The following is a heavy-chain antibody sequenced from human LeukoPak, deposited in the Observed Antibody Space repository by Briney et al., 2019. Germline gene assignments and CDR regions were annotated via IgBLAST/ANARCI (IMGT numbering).Heavy chain of an antibody. J-gene: IGHJ4*02. D-gene: IGHD3-22*01. CDR3: ARDHPDSSGYSYYFDY. V-gene: IGHV3-30*03. Sequence: GGSLRLSCAASGFTFSSYGMHWVRQAPGKGLEWVAVISYDGSNKYYADSVKGRFTISRDNSKNTLYLQMNSLRAEDTAVYYCARDHPDSSGYSYYFDYWGQGTLVTVSS. CDR1: GFTFSSYG. CDR2: ISYDGSNK.